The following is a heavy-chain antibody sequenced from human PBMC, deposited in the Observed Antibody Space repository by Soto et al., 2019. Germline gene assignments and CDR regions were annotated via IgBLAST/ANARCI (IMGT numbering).Heavy chain of an antibody. J-gene: IGHJ4*02. CDR1: GYTFTSYG. D-gene: IGHD6-19*01. CDR3: ARDGRSGWFSPFIRGNSIDY. V-gene: IGHV1-18*01. CDR2: ISAYNGNT. Sequence: QVQLVQSGAVVKKPGASVKVSCKASGYTFTSYGISWVRQAPGQGLEWMGWISAYNGNTNYAQKLQGRVTMTTDTSTSTAYMELRSLRSDDTAVYYCARDGRSGWFSPFIRGNSIDYWGQGTLVTVSS.